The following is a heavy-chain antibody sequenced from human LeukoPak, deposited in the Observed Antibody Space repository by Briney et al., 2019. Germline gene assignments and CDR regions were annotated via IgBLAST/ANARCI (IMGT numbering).Heavy chain of an antibody. D-gene: IGHD6-19*01. Sequence: PSETLSLTCTVSGGSISSYYWSWIRQPPGKGLEWIGYIYYSGSTTYNPSLKSRVTMSVDTSKNQFSLELSSVTTADTAVYYCARGSGWLLDYWGQGTLVTVSS. J-gene: IGHJ4*02. CDR3: ARGSGWLLDY. CDR1: GGSISSYY. V-gene: IGHV4-59*01. CDR2: IYYSGST.